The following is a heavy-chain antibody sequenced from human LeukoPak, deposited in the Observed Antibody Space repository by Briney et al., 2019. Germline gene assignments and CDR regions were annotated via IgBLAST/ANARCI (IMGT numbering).Heavy chain of an antibody. CDR2: INPQGDIT. J-gene: IGHJ5*02. CDR1: GYTFTRYL. CDR3: ARPSYCVADNCGYWLDP. Sequence: ASVKVSCKTSGYTFTRYLIHWVRQAPGQGLEWMGTINPQGDITNYAQRFQGRITLTEDTSTSTVYMELSSLTSEDTAVYYCARPSYCVADNCGYWLDPWGPGTLVTVSS. D-gene: IGHD2-21*01. V-gene: IGHV1-46*01.